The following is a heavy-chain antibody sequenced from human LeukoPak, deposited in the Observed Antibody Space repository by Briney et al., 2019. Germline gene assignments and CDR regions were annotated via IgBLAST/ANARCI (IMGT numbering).Heavy chain of an antibody. V-gene: IGHV6-1*01. J-gene: IGHJ4*02. D-gene: IGHD1-26*01. CDR1: GDSVSSDSAA. Sequence: SQTLSLTCALSGDSVSSDSAAWNWIRQSPSRGLEWLARTYFRSKWYYDYALAVKGRITINPDTSKNQFSLQLNSVTPEDTAVYFCARDPGGGSTIFDSWGQGTLVTVSS. CDR3: ARDPGGGSTIFDS. CDR2: TYFRSKWYY.